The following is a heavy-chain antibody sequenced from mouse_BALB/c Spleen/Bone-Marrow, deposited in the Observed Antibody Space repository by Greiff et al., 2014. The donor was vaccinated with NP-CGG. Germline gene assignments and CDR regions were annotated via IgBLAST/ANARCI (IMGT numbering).Heavy chain of an antibody. CDR3: GREREFDGYYGIDY. Sequence: QVQLKESGPGLVAPSQSLSITCTVSGFSLTSYGVHWVRQPLGKGLEWLGVIWAAGRTNYNSALKSRLSISKDNTKSQLFLKMNSLQTDDTAVYYCGREREFDGYYGIDYWGRGTTLTVSS. J-gene: IGHJ2*01. CDR2: IWAAGRT. V-gene: IGHV2-9*02. D-gene: IGHD2-3*01. CDR1: GFSLTSYG.